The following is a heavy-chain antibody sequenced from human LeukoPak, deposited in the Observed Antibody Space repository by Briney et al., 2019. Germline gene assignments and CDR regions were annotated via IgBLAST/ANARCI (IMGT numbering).Heavy chain of an antibody. CDR2: TYYRSEWYT. CDR1: GDSISNNNAA. V-gene: IGHV6-1*01. Sequence: QTLSLTCAISGDSISNNNAAWHWIRQSPSRGLEWLGRTYYRSEWYTDYAISVKSRITINPDTSKNQFSLQLNSVTPEDTAVYYCARDLAGGSLFDYWGQGTLVTVSS. J-gene: IGHJ4*02. CDR3: ARDLAGGSLFDY. D-gene: IGHD2-15*01.